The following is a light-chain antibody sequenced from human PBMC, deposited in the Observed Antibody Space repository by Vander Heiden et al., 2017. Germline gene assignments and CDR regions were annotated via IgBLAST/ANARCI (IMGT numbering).Light chain of an antibody. CDR2: GAS. CDR3: LQDGSSPRT. Sequence: EIVLTQSPGTLSLSPGERATLSCRASQSVSSSYLAWYQQKPGQAPRLLIYGASSRATGIPDRFSGSGSGTDFTLTISRLEPEDFAVYYCLQDGSSPRTFAQGTKVEIK. V-gene: IGKV3-20*01. CDR1: QSVSSSY. J-gene: IGKJ1*01.